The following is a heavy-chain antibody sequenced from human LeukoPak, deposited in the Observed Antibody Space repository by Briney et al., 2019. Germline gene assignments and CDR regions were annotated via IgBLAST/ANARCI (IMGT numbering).Heavy chain of an antibody. CDR2: ISAYNGNT. CDR1: GYTFTGYY. V-gene: IGHV1-18*04. Sequence: GASVKVSCKASGYTFTGYYMHWVRQAPGQGLEWMGWISAYNGNTNYAQKLQGRVTMTTDTSTSTAYMELRSLRSDDTAVYYCARVEMATYYFDYWGQGTLVTVSS. J-gene: IGHJ4*02. CDR3: ARVEMATYYFDY. D-gene: IGHD5-24*01.